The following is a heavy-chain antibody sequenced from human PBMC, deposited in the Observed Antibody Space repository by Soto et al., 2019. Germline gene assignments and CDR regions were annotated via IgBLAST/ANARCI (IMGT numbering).Heavy chain of an antibody. V-gene: IGHV3-23*01. CDR2: ISSGGTST. J-gene: IGHJ4*02. CDR1: GFTFSTYA. Sequence: GGSLRLSCAASGFTFSTYAMSWVRQAPGKGLEWVSDISSGGTSTYYADSVKGRFTISRDNSKNTLFLQMISLRAEDTAIYYCAKDGPGFYDTSGSGYWGQGTLVTVSS. CDR3: AKDGPGFYDTSGSGY. D-gene: IGHD3-22*01.